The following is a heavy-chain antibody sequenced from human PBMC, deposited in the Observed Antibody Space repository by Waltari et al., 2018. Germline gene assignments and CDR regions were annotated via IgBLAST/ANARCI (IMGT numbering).Heavy chain of an antibody. CDR1: GFSFRGSA. D-gene: IGHD4-17*01. Sequence: EVQLVESGGGLVQPGESLKLSCVASGFSFRGSAMHWVRQFSGKGLEWVGRIRAKAKNYATGYGASVKGRFTISRDDSKNTTYLQMNSLKTEDTAVYYCSRPPYGDTDYWGQGTLVTVSS. CDR3: SRPPYGDTDY. CDR2: IRAKAKNYAT. J-gene: IGHJ4*02. V-gene: IGHV3-73*02.